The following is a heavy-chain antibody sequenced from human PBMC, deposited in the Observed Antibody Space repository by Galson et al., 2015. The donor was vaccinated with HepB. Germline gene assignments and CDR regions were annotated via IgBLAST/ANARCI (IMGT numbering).Heavy chain of an antibody. CDR2: IIPIFGTA. CDR1: GGTFSSYA. V-gene: IGHV1-69*13. CDR3: ARDKGEELERRGYYYYGMDV. D-gene: IGHD1-1*01. Sequence: SVKVSCKASGGTFSSYAISWVRQAPGQGLEWMGGIIPIFGTANYAQKFQGRVTITADESTSTAYMELSSLRSEDTAVYYCARDKGEELERRGYYYYGMDVWGQGTTVTVSS. J-gene: IGHJ6*02.